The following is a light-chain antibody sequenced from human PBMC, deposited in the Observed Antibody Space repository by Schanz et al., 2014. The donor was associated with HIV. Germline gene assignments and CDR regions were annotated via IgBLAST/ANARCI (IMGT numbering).Light chain of an antibody. V-gene: IGLV2-14*02. Sequence: QSALTQPASVSGSPGQSITISCTGTRNDVGTYNLVSWYQQHPGKAPQLMIYEVTKRPSGVSDRFSGSKSDNTASLTISGLQADDEADYYCSSFTSSSPWVFGGGTKVTVL. J-gene: IGLJ3*02. CDR1: RNDVGTYNL. CDR3: SSFTSSSPWV. CDR2: EVT.